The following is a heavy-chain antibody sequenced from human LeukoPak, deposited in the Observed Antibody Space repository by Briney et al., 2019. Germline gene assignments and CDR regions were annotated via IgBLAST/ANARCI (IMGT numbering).Heavy chain of an antibody. D-gene: IGHD2-2*01. V-gene: IGHV3-30-3*01. CDR2: ISYDGSKK. CDR1: GFTFSSYA. CDR3: AREIGYCSGTSCSRYFDY. Sequence: PGGSLRLSCADSGFTFSSYAMHWVRQAPGKGLEWVAVISYDGSKKYYADSVRGRFTISRDNSKNTLYLQMNSLRAEDTAVYYCAREIGYCSGTSCSRYFDYWGQGTLVTVSS. J-gene: IGHJ4*02.